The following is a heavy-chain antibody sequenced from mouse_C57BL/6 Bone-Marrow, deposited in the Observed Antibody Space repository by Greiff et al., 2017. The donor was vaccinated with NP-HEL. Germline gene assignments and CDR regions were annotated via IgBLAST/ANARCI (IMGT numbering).Heavy chain of an antibody. D-gene: IGHD2-4*01. CDR3: ARNYDYDRGAWFAY. V-gene: IGHV14-2*01. CDR1: GFNIKDYS. CDR2: MDPEDGET. Sequence: VQLKESGAELVKPGASVKLSCTASGFNIKDYSFPGVKQRTEPALDWIGRMDPEDGETKYAPNFQGKATITADTSSTTAYLQLSSLTSEDTAVYYCARNYDYDRGAWFAYWGQGTLVTVSA. J-gene: IGHJ3*01.